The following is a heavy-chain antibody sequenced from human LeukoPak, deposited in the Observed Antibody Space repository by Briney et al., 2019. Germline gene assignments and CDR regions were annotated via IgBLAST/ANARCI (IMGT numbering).Heavy chain of an antibody. Sequence: PSETLSPTCTVSGGSISTYYWSWIRQPAGKGLEWIGRIYTSGSTNYNPSLKSRVTMSVDTSKNQFSLKLSSVTAADTAAYYCARESYRWYVHNYYYYGMDVWGQGTTVTVSS. CDR3: ARESYRWYVHNYYYYGMDV. D-gene: IGHD6-13*01. V-gene: IGHV4-4*07. J-gene: IGHJ6*02. CDR1: GGSISTYY. CDR2: IYTSGST.